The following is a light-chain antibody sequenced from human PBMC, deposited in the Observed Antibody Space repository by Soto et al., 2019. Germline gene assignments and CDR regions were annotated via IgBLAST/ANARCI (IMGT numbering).Light chain of an antibody. V-gene: IGKV1-12*01. J-gene: IGKJ4*01. CDR2: TAS. CDR3: QQCDSFPLT. CDR1: QDIGRW. Sequence: DIQMTQSPSSVSASVGDRVTITCRASQDIGRWLAWFQQKPGEAPSLLIYTASTLHTGISSRFSGSGSGTDFTLTITSLQPEDFATYYCQQCDSFPLTFGGGTKVEIK.